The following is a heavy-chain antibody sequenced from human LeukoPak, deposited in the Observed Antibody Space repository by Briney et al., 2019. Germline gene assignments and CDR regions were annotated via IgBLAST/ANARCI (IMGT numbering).Heavy chain of an antibody. J-gene: IGHJ5*02. V-gene: IGHV4-30-4*01. D-gene: IGHD3-3*01. CDR2: IYYSGST. CDR1: GGSISSGDYY. CDR3: ARVPYYDFWGGYQIWFDP. Sequence: PSQTLSLTCTVSGGSISSGDYYWSWIRQPPGKGLEWLGYIYYSGSTNYNPSLKSRVTISVDTSKNQYSLKLSSVTAADTAVYYCARVPYYDFWGGYQIWFDPWGQGTLVTVSS.